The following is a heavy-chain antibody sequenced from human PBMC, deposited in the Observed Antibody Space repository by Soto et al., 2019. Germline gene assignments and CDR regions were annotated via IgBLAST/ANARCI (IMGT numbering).Heavy chain of an antibody. CDR3: ARAVVGRRVDAFDI. CDR2: IIPIFGTA. CDR1: GGTFSSYA. Sequence: QVQLVQSGAEVKKPGSSVKVSCKASGGTFSSYAISWVRQAPGQGLEWMGGIIPIFGTANYAQKFQGRVTXXAXEXXSTAYVELSSLRSEDTAVYYCARAVVGRRVDAFDIWGQGTMVTVSS. J-gene: IGHJ3*02. D-gene: IGHD6-6*01. V-gene: IGHV1-69*12.